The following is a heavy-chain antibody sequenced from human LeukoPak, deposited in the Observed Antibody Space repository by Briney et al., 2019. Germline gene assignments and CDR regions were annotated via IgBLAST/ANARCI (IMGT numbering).Heavy chain of an antibody. CDR2: IYDSGST. V-gene: IGHV4-59*01. Sequence: PSETLSLTCTVSGGSISSYYWSRIRQPPGKGLEWIGYIYDSGSTNYNPSLKSRVTISVDTSKNQFSLKVSSVTAADTAVYYCARLRSRTVFDYWGQGTLVTVSS. CDR1: GGSISSYY. J-gene: IGHJ4*02. CDR3: ARLRSRTVFDY. D-gene: IGHD1-14*01.